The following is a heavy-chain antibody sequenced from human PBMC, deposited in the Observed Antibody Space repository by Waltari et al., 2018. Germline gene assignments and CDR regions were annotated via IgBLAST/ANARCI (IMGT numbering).Heavy chain of an antibody. CDR2: INEDGSGK. D-gene: IGHD3-3*01. J-gene: IGHJ5*02. Sequence: EVQLVESGGGLVQPGGSLSLSCTASGFTFNGHWMTWVRQAPGKGLEWVANINEDGSGKRYMDSVKGRFTVSRDNARNSLYLQMNSLRAEDTAVYYCARCHWTWLDPWGQGTLVTVSS. CDR3: ARCHWTWLDP. CDR1: GFTFNGHW. V-gene: IGHV3-7*01.